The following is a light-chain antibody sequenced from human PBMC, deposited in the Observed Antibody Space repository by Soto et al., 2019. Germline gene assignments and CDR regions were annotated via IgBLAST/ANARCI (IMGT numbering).Light chain of an antibody. CDR3: QQLNSYPRT. Sequence: DIQLTQSPSFLSASVGDRVTITCRASQGISSYLAWYQQNPGKAPKLLIYAASTLQSGVPSRFSGGGSGTEFTLTISSLQPEDFATYDCQQLNSYPRTFGQGTKVEIK. CDR1: QGISSY. CDR2: AAS. V-gene: IGKV1-9*01. J-gene: IGKJ1*01.